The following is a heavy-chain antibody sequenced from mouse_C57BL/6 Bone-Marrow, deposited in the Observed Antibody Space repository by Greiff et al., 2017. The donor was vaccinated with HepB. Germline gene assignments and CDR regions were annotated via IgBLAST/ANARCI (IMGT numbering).Heavy chain of an antibody. CDR3: ARVFYYSNLAWFAY. CDR1: GFTFSSYA. J-gene: IGHJ3*01. V-gene: IGHV5-4*01. CDR2: ISDGGSYT. Sequence: EVQVVESGGGLVKPGGSLKLSCAASGFTFSSYAMSWVRQTPEKRLEWVATISDGGSYTYYPDNVKGRFTISRDNAKNNLYLQMSHLKSEDTAMYYCARVFYYSNLAWFAYWGQGTLVTVSA. D-gene: IGHD2-5*01.